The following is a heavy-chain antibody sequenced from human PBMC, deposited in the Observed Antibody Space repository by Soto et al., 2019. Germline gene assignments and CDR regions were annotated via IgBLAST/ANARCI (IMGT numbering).Heavy chain of an antibody. V-gene: IGHV5-51*01. Sequence: SLKISGQGSGYSFTSYSIGWVRQMPGKGMEWMGIIYPGDSDTRYSPSFQGQVTISADKSISTAYLQWSSLKASDTAMYYCATYCGGDCYHAFDIWGQGTMVTVSS. CDR3: ATYCGGDCYHAFDI. CDR1: GYSFTSYS. CDR2: IYPGDSDT. D-gene: IGHD2-21*02. J-gene: IGHJ3*02.